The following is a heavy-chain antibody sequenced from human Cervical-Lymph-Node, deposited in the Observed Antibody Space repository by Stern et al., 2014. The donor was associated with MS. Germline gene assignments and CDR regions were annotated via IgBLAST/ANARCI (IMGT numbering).Heavy chain of an antibody. CDR1: GFSFSRYA. CDR3: ASAYSSSHYYFDY. J-gene: IGHJ4*02. Sequence: QVQLVQSGGGVVQPGRSLRLSCAASGFSFSRYAMHWVRQAPGKGLEWVALIWSNGSNPYYAYSVTGRFPISRDNFNNTLYLQMNSLRAEDTAVYYCASAYSSSHYYFDYWGQGTLVTVSS. D-gene: IGHD6-13*01. V-gene: IGHV3-33*01. CDR2: IWSNGSNP.